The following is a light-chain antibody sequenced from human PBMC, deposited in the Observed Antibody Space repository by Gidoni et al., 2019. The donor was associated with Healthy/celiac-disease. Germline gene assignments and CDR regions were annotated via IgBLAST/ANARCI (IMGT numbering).Light chain of an antibody. V-gene: IGKV3-20*01. CDR2: GAS. Sequence: EMELTQSPGTLYLSPGERATLSCRASQSVSRSYLAWYQQKPGQAPRLLIYGASSSATGLPDRFSGSGSGTYFTLTIIRLEPEDFAVYYCQQYGSSPSYTFGQGTKLEIK. J-gene: IGKJ2*01. CDR1: QSVSRSY. CDR3: QQYGSSPSYT.